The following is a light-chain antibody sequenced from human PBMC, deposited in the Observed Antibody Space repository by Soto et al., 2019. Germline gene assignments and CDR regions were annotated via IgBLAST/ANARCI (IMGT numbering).Light chain of an antibody. CDR1: QSVSSSY. CDR3: QQYGSSLIT. CDR2: GAS. V-gene: IGKV3-20*01. Sequence: EIVWTQSPGTLSLSPGERYTLSCMASQSVSSSYLAWYQQKPGQAPRLLIYGASSRATGIPDRFSGSGSGTDFTLTISRLEPEDFAVYYCQQYGSSLITFGPGTRLEIK. J-gene: IGKJ5*01.